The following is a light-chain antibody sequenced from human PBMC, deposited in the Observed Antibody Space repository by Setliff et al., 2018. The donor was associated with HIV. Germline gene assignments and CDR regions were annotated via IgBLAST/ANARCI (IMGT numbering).Light chain of an antibody. CDR3: CSYAGSTTYVV. V-gene: IGLV2-23*02. J-gene: IGLJ2*01. CDR2: EVS. Sequence: QSVLTQPASVSGSPGQSTTISCTGTSSDVGTYNLVSWYQQHPGKAPKLMISEVSKRPSGVSNRFSGSKSGNTASLTISGLQAEDEADYYCCSYAGSTTYVVFGGGTKVTVL. CDR1: SSDVGTYNL.